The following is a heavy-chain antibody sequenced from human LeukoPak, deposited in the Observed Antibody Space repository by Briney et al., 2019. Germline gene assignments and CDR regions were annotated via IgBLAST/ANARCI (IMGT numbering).Heavy chain of an antibody. Sequence: GGSLRLSCATSGFNFDRYTIHWVRPAPGKGLEWVSLAGWAGGTTFYSDSVRGRFTISRDSGRKPVYLQMNSLTTDDTAFYFCAKELDTMFFDYWGQGALVTVSS. J-gene: IGHJ4*02. CDR1: GFNFDRYT. CDR2: AGWAGGTT. V-gene: IGHV3-43*01. CDR3: AKELDTMFFDY. D-gene: IGHD3-10*02.